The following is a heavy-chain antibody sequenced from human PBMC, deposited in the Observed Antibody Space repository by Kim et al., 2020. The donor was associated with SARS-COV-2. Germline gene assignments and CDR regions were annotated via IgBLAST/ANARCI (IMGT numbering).Heavy chain of an antibody. Sequence: SETLSLTCAVYGGSFSGYYWSWIRQPPGKGLEWIGEINHSGSTNYNPSLKSRVTISVDTSKNQFSLKLSSVTAADTAVYYCARRGGKSVVVPAATPYYMDVWGKGTTVTVSS. CDR2: INHSGST. J-gene: IGHJ6*03. CDR3: ARRGGKSVVVPAATPYYMDV. CDR1: GGSFSGYY. D-gene: IGHD2-2*01. V-gene: IGHV4-34*01.